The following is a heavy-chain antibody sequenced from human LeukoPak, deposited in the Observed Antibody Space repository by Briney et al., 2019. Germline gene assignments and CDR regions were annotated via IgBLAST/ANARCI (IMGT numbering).Heavy chain of an antibody. CDR1: GYTFTSYG. J-gene: IGHJ5*02. CDR3: ARVRAAASLNWFDP. CDR2: ISAYNGNT. Sequence: GASVKVSFKASGYTFTSYGISWVRQAPGQGLEWMGWISAYNGNTNYAQKLQGRVTMTTDTSTSTAYMELRSLRSDDTAVYYCARVRAAASLNWFDPWGQGTLVTVSS. D-gene: IGHD6-13*01. V-gene: IGHV1-18*01.